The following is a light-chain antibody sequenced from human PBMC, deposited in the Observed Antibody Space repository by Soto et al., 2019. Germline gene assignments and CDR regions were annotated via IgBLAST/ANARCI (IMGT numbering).Light chain of an antibody. CDR1: QSVSGW. CDR2: DAS. J-gene: IGKJ4*02. V-gene: IGKV1-5*01. Sequence: DIQMTQSPSTLSASVGDTVTVTCRASQSVSGWLAWYQQKPGEAPKLLIYDASALPRGVPSRFSGSESGTKFSLTTASLQPDDFAAYYCQQYETCWGTFGAGTKVDIK. CDR3: QQYETCWGT.